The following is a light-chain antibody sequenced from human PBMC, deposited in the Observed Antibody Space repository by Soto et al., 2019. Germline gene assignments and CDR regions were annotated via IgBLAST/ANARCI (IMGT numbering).Light chain of an antibody. J-gene: IGKJ4*01. CDR3: QQRINWPRIT. CDR2: SAS. CDR1: QSVSSV. V-gene: IGKV3-11*01. Sequence: EIVLTQSPATLSLSPGERATLSCRASQSVSSVLAWYQQKPGLPPRLLIYSASNRATGIPARFSGSGSGTDFTLTISSLEPEDFAVYYCQQRINWPRITFGGGTKVDIK.